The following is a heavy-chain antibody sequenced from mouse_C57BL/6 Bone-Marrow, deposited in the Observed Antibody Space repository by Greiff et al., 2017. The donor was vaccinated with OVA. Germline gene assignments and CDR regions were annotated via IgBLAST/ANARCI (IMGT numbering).Heavy chain of an antibody. CDR3: ARDGYYLAY. V-gene: IGHV1-69*01. Sequence: VQLQQPGAELVMPGASVKLSCKASGYTFTSYWMHWVKQRPGQGLEWIGEIDPSDSYTNFNQKFKGKSTLTVDKSSSTAYMQLSSLTSEDSAVYYCARDGYYLAYWGQGTLVTVSA. CDR2: IDPSDSYT. D-gene: IGHD2-3*01. CDR1: GYTFTSYW. J-gene: IGHJ3*01.